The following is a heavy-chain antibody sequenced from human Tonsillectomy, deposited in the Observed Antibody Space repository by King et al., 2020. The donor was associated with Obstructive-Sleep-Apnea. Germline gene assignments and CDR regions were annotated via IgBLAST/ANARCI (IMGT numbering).Heavy chain of an antibody. CDR3: ARRIYSSTFY. V-gene: IGHV5-51*01. CDR1: GYSFTNFW. D-gene: IGHD6-13*01. Sequence: QLVQSGAEVKKPGESLKISCQGSGYSFTNFWIGWVRQMPGKGLEWMGIIYPTDSDTRYSPSFQGQVTISADKSVSTAYLQWSSLKASYTAMYYCARRIYSSTFYWGQGTLVTVSS. CDR2: IYPTDSDT. J-gene: IGHJ4*02.